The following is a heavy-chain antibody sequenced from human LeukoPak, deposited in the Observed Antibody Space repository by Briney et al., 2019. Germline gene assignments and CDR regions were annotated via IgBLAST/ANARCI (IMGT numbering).Heavy chain of an antibody. Sequence: GGSLRLSCAASGFTFSTYAMSWVRQAPGKGLEWVSAISGGGGSTYYADSVKGRFTISRDNSKNTLYLQMNSLRAEDTAVYYCARRGYCSGGSCYNFYFDYWGQGTLVTVSS. D-gene: IGHD2-15*01. J-gene: IGHJ4*02. CDR2: ISGGGGST. V-gene: IGHV3-23*01. CDR1: GFTFSTYA. CDR3: ARRGYCSGGSCYNFYFDY.